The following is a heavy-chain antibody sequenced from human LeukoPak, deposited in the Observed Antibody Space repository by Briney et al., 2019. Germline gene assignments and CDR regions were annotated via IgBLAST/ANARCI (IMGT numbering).Heavy chain of an antibody. CDR3: ARREFGDLGAFDI. Sequence: KSSETLSLTCTVPGGSISSYYWSWIRQPPGKGLEWIGYIYFSGSTNYNPSLKSRVTISIDTSKNQFSLKLSSVTAADTAVYYCARREFGDLGAFDIWGQGTMVTVSS. J-gene: IGHJ3*02. D-gene: IGHD3-10*01. CDR2: IYFSGST. CDR1: GGSISSYY. V-gene: IGHV4-59*08.